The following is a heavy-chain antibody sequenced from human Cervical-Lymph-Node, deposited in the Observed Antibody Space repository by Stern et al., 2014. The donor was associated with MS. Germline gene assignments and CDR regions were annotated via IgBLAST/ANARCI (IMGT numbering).Heavy chain of an antibody. D-gene: IGHD3-3*01. J-gene: IGHJ4*02. Sequence: EVQLVESGGGLVKPGRSLRLSCTASGFTFNDYTMHWVRQASGRGLEWGSGIFWNSESIGYADSVKGRFTISRDNARNSLYLQMDSLRTEDTALYYCVKDMGVTTAAFGYWGQGTLVTVSS. CDR2: IFWNSESI. V-gene: IGHV3-9*01. CDR1: GFTFNDYT. CDR3: VKDMGVTTAAFGY.